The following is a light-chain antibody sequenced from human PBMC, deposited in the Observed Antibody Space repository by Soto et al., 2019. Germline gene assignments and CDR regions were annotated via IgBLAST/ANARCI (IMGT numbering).Light chain of an antibody. CDR3: SSFPGSNNFPYV. CDR2: DIN. J-gene: IGLJ1*01. Sequence: QSALTQPPSASGSPGQSVTISCTGTSSDVGAYDYVSWYQQHPGKAPKLMIYDINKRPSGVPDRFSGSKSGNTASLTVSGLQADDEADYYCSSFPGSNNFPYVCGTGTK. V-gene: IGLV2-8*01. CDR1: SSDVGAYDY.